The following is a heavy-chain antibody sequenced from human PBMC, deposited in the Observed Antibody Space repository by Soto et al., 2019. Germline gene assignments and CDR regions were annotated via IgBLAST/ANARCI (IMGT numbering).Heavy chain of an antibody. D-gene: IGHD5-12*01. CDR3: AREGVAPYYYYGMDV. J-gene: IGHJ6*02. CDR1: GHTLSDLA. V-gene: IGHV1-24*01. Sequence: ASVKVSCKVSGHTLSDLAIHWVRQPPGKGLEWMGGFDPKDGDTLYAQKFQGRVTMTEDTSTDTAYMELSSLRSDDTAVYYCAREGVAPYYYYGMDVWGQGTPVTVSS. CDR2: FDPKDGDT.